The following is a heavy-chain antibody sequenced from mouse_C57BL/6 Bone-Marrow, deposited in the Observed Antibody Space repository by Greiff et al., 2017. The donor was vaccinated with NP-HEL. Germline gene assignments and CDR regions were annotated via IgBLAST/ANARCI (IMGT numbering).Heavy chain of an antibody. CDR1: GYTFPSYW. D-gene: IGHD1-1*01. CDR2: IDPFDSYT. J-gene: IGHJ2*01. Sequence: VQLQQPGAELVMPGASVKLSCKASGYTFPSYWMHWVKQRPGQGLEWIGEIDPFDSYTNYNQKFKGKSTLTVDKSSSTAYMQLSSLTSEDSAVYYCARDYYGSRDYWGQGTTLTVSS. V-gene: IGHV1-69*01. CDR3: ARDYYGSRDY.